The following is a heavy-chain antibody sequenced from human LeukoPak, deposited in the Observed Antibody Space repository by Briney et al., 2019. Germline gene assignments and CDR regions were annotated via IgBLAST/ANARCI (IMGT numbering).Heavy chain of an antibody. J-gene: IGHJ4*02. CDR3: ARGLHDYVWGSYRPFDY. CDR2: INHSGST. D-gene: IGHD3-16*02. CDR1: GGSFSGYY. V-gene: IGHV4-34*01. Sequence: SETLSLTCAVYGGSFSGYYWSWIRQPPGKGLEWIGEINHSGSTNYNPSLKSRVTISVDTSKNQFSLKLSSVTAADTAVYYCARGLHDYVWGSYRPFDYWGQGTLVTVSS.